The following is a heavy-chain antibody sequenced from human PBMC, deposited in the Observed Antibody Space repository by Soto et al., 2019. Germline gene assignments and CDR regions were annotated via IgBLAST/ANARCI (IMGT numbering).Heavy chain of an antibody. D-gene: IGHD3-16*01. CDR1: GGSTSSDNY. CDR3: AREGGESSDGLYYFDS. CDR2: IYYSGNT. J-gene: IGHJ4*02. V-gene: IGHV4-30-4*01. Sequence: SETLSLTCTVSGGSTSSDNYWSWIRQPPGKRLEWIGHIYYSGNTDYNPSLQSRLAISIDTSKNQFSLKLSSVTAADTAVYFCAREGGESSDGLYYFDSWGQGSLVTVSS.